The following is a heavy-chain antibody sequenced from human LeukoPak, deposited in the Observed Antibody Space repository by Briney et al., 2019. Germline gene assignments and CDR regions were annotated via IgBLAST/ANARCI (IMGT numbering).Heavy chain of an antibody. CDR3: AREPSNYDFGVVIIHYYGMDV. Sequence: ASVKVSCKASGYTFTGYYMHWVRQAPGQGLEWMGIINPSGGSTSYAQKFQGRVTMTRDTSTSTVYMELSSLRSEDTAVYYCAREPSNYDFGVVIIHYYGMDVWGQGTTVTVSS. D-gene: IGHD3-3*01. J-gene: IGHJ6*02. CDR2: INPSGGST. CDR1: GYTFTGYY. V-gene: IGHV1-46*01.